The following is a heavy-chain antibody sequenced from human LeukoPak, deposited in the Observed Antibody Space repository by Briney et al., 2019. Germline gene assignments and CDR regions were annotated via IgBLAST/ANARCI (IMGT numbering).Heavy chain of an antibody. Sequence: GGSLRLSCAASGFTFSSYGMHWVRQAPGKGLEWVAFIRYDGSNKYYADSVKGRFTISRDNSKNTLYLQMNSLRAEDTAVYYCAKAPAMIVVVSKHFDYWGQGTLVTVSS. D-gene: IGHD3-22*01. CDR2: IRYDGSNK. CDR3: AKAPAMIVVVSKHFDY. J-gene: IGHJ4*02. V-gene: IGHV3-30*02. CDR1: GFTFSSYG.